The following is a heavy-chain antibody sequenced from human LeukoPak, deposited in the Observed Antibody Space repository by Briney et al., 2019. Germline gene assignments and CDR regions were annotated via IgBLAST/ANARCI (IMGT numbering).Heavy chain of an antibody. CDR3: AKRDHYDNSGYASLFDQ. CDR1: GYTFTGYY. Sequence: GASVKVSCKASGYTFTGYYMHWVRQAPGQGLEWMGRINPNSGGTNYAQKFQGRVTMTRDTSISTAYMELSRLRSDDTAVYYCAKRDHYDNSGYASLFDQWGQGTLVTVSS. V-gene: IGHV1-2*06. D-gene: IGHD3-22*01. J-gene: IGHJ4*02. CDR2: INPNSGGT.